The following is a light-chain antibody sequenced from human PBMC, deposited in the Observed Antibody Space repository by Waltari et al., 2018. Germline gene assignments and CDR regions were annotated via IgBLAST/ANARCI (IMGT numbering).Light chain of an antibody. Sequence: SYELTQPPSVSVSPGQTASITCSGDELGDKYVCWYQQKPGQSPMLVIYQDGERPSGIPERFSGSNSGNTATLTISGTQAMDEADYYCQAWDTSTVVVGGGTELTVL. J-gene: IGLJ2*01. CDR1: ELGDKY. CDR2: QDG. V-gene: IGLV3-1*01. CDR3: QAWDTSTVV.